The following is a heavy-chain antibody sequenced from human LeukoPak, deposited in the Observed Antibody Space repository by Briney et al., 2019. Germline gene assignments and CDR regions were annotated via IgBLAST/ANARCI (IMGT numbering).Heavy chain of an antibody. Sequence: ASVKVSCTASGYTFTSYYMHWVQQAPGQGLEWMGIINPSGGSTSYAQKFQGRVTMTRDTSTSTVYMELSSLRSEDTAVYYCARERDTAMAHDAFDIWGQGTMVTVSS. CDR3: ARERDTAMAHDAFDI. CDR2: INPSGGST. J-gene: IGHJ3*02. CDR1: GYTFTSYY. D-gene: IGHD5-18*01. V-gene: IGHV1-46*01.